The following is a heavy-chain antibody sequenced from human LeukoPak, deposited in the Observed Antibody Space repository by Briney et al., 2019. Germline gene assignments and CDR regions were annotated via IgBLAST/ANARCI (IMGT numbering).Heavy chain of an antibody. Sequence: GASVKVSCKASGYTFTSYGISWVRQAPGQGLEWMGWISAYNGNTNYAQKLQGRVTMTTDTSTSTAYMELRSLRSDDTAVYYCARAESGYFDWLSDFDYWGQGTLVTVSS. CDR1: GYTFTSYG. CDR3: ARAESGYFDWLSDFDY. J-gene: IGHJ4*02. D-gene: IGHD3-9*01. V-gene: IGHV1-18*04. CDR2: ISAYNGNT.